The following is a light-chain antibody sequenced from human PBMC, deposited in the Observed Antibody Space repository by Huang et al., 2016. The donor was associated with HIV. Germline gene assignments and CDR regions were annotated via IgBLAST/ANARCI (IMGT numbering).Light chain of an antibody. V-gene: IGKV1-39*01. CDR3: QQTSTAPIT. Sequence: DIQMTQSPSSLSASVGDRVTITCRASQNIYKYLNWYRQNPGKAPELLIFAASDLRSGVPSRFSGSGSGTDFTLTITSLQPEDFATYYCQQTSTAPITFGQGTRLEIK. CDR2: AAS. CDR1: QNIYKY. J-gene: IGKJ5*01.